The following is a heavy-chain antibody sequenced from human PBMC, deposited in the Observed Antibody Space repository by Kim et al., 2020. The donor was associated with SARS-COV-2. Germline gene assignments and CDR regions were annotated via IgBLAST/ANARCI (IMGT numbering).Heavy chain of an antibody. D-gene: IGHD1-26*01. CDR3: ARAFSGSYYYGMDV. J-gene: IGHJ6*02. CDR1: GFTFSSYA. Sequence: GGSLRLSCAASGFTFSSYAMHWVRQAPGKGLEWVAVISYDGSNKYYADSVKGRFTISRDNSKNTLYLQMNSLRAEDTAVYYCARAFSGSYYYGMDVWGQGTTVTVSS. V-gene: IGHV3-30*04. CDR2: ISYDGSNK.